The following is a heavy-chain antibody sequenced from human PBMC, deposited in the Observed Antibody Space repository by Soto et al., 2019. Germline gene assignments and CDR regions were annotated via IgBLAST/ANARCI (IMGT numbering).Heavy chain of an antibody. J-gene: IGHJ4*02. CDR2: ISYDGSNK. V-gene: IGHV3-30*18. CDR3: AKDFRGRYSYGPKPRSYFDY. D-gene: IGHD5-18*01. CDR1: GFTFSSYG. Sequence: GGSLRLSCAASGFTFSSYGMHWVRQAPGKGLEWVAVISYDGSNKYYADSVKGRFTISRDNSKNTLYLQMNSLRAEDTAVYYCAKDFRGRYSYGPKPRSYFDYWGQGTLVTVSS.